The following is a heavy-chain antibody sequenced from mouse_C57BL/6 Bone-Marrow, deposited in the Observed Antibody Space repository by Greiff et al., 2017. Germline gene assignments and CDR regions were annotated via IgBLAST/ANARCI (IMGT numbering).Heavy chain of an antibody. CDR3: TTSTLLLLRSRWYFDV. CDR2: IDPEDGDT. CDR1: GFNIKDYY. V-gene: IGHV14-1*01. Sequence: VQLQQSGAELVRPGASVKLSCTASGFNIKDYYMHWVKQRPEQCLEWIGRIDPEDGDTEYAPKFQGKATMTADTSSNTAYLQLSSLTSEDTAVYYCTTSTLLLLRSRWYFDVWGTGTTVTVSS. D-gene: IGHD1-1*01. J-gene: IGHJ1*03.